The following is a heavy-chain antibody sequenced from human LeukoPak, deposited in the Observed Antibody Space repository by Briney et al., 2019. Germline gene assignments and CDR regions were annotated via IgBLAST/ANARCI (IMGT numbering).Heavy chain of an antibody. CDR3: ARDSGSSGWYPFDY. J-gene: IGHJ4*02. CDR1: GGSISSYY. D-gene: IGHD6-19*01. V-gene: IGHV4-59*01. Sequence: SETLSLTCTVSGGSISSYYWSWIRQPPGKGLEWIGYIYYSGSTNYNPSLKSRVTISVDTSKNQFSLKLSFVTAADTAVYYCARDSGSSGWYPFDYWGQGTLVTVSS. CDR2: IYYSGST.